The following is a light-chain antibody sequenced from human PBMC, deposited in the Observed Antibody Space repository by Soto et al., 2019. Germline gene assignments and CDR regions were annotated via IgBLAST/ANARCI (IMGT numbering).Light chain of an antibody. CDR2: FNSDGSH. CDR3: QTWGTGIWV. Sequence: QSVLTQSPSASASLGASVKLTCTLSSGHSSYAIAWHQQQPEKGPRYLMKFNSDGSHSKGDGIPARFSGSSSGAERYLTISRLQYEDEADYYCQTWGTGIWVFGGGTKLTVL. CDR1: SGHSSYA. J-gene: IGLJ3*02. V-gene: IGLV4-69*01.